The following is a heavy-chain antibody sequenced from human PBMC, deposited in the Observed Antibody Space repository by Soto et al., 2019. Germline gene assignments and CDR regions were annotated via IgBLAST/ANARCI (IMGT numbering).Heavy chain of an antibody. J-gene: IGHJ3*02. CDR1: GLSFSTYA. CDR3: AKVGGSGWFDAFDI. Sequence: PGGSLRLSCAASGLSFSTYALSWVRQAPGKGLDWVSVISGSGGSTDYAGSVKGRFTISRDNSKNALYLQMNSLRAEDTALYYCAKVGGSGWFDAFDIWGQGTMVTVSS. CDR2: ISGSGGST. D-gene: IGHD6-19*01. V-gene: IGHV3-23*01.